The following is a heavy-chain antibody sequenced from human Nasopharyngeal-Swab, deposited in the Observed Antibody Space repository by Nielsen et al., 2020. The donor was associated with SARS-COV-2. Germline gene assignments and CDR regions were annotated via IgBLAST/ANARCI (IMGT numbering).Heavy chain of an antibody. CDR3: AKTAAFYYDSSAGDWYFDL. V-gene: IGHV3-7*03. J-gene: IGHJ2*01. CDR2: IKQDGSEK. Sequence: GESLKISCAASGFTFSSYWMSWVRQAPGKGPEWVANIKQDGSEKYYVDSVKGRFTISRDNAKNSLYLQMNSLRAEDTAVYYCAKTAAFYYDSSAGDWYFDLWGRGTLVTVSS. D-gene: IGHD3-22*01. CDR1: GFTFSSYW.